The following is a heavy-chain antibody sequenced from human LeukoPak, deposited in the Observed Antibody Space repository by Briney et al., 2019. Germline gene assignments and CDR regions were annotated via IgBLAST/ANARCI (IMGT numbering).Heavy chain of an antibody. Sequence: ASVKVSCKASGYTFTGYYMHWVRQAPGQGLEWMGWINPNSGGTNYAQKFQGRVTMTRDTSTSTAYMELSRLRSDDTAVYYCARTLYDFWSGSYNWFDPWGQGTLVTVSS. CDR3: ARTLYDFWSGSYNWFDP. V-gene: IGHV1-2*02. CDR1: GYTFTGYY. D-gene: IGHD3-3*01. CDR2: INPNSGGT. J-gene: IGHJ5*02.